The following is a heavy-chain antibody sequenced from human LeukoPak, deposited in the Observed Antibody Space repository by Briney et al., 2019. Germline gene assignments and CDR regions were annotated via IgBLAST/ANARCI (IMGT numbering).Heavy chain of an antibody. CDR3: ARVRYNWSPPDY. J-gene: IGHJ4*02. Sequence: GGPLRLSCAASGFTFSSYSMNWVRQAPGKGLEWVSSISSSSSYIYYADSVKGRFTISRDNAKNSLYLQMNSLRAEDTAVYYCARVRYNWSPPDYWGQGTLVTVSS. D-gene: IGHD1-20*01. V-gene: IGHV3-21*01. CDR2: ISSSSSYI. CDR1: GFTFSSYS.